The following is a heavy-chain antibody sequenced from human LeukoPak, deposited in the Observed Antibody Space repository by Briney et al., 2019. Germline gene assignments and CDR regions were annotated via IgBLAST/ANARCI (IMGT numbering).Heavy chain of an antibody. CDR1: GFTFSTYS. CDR3: AKDSLGFGIVFDS. CDR2: ITAGGGNK. Sequence: GGSLRLSCAASGFTFSTYSMSWVRQAPGKGLEWVSTITAGGGNKDYADSVKGRFTISRDNSKNTVYLQMNSLRAEDTAVYCCAKDSLGFGIVFDSWGQGTLVTVSS. D-gene: IGHD3-16*01. J-gene: IGHJ4*02. V-gene: IGHV3-23*01.